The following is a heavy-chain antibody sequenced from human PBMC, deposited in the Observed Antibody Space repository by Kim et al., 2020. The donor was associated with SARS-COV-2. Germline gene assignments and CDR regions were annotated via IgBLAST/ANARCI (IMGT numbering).Heavy chain of an antibody. CDR1: GFTFSASA. V-gene: IGHV3-73*01. Sequence: GGSLRLSCAASGFTFSASAMHWVRQAPGKGLEWVGGISSVANRTETAYSATARCTFTTSSADSTRTSNLKSNSPQTAATAVYYGVTAEDYFASGGEGT. CDR2: ISSVANRTET. D-gene: IGHD3-9*01. CDR3: VTAEDYFAS. J-gene: IGHJ1*01.